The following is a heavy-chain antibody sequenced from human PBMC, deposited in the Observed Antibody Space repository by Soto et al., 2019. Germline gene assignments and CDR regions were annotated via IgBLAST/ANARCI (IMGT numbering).Heavy chain of an antibody. D-gene: IGHD2-21*02. CDR3: ARVCGGDCGNAFDI. CDR2: IWFDGSLK. Sequence: QVQLVESGGGVVQPGRSLRLSCAASGFTFHAYGIHWVRQAPGKGLEWVAVIWFDGSLKYYADSVKGRFTISRDNSKNTLYLQMASLRAEDTAVYYCARVCGGDCGNAFDIWGQGTMVTVSS. J-gene: IGHJ3*02. V-gene: IGHV3-33*01. CDR1: GFTFHAYG.